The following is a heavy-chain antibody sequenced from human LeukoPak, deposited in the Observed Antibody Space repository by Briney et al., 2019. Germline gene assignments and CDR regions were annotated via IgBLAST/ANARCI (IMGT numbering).Heavy chain of an antibody. D-gene: IGHD1-26*01. Sequence: PGGSLRLSCSASGFTFDDHAMHWVRQAPGKGLEWVSGISWNSGSIGYADSVKGRFTISRDNAKNSLYLQMNSLRAEDMALYYCAKDYGGGSGTFDAFDIWGQGTMLTVSS. CDR2: ISWNSGSI. V-gene: IGHV3-9*03. CDR1: GFTFDDHA. J-gene: IGHJ3*02. CDR3: AKDYGGGSGTFDAFDI.